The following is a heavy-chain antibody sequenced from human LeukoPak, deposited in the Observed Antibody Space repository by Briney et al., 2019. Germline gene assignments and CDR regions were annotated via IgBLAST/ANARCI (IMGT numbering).Heavy chain of an antibody. CDR2: IKEDGSVK. V-gene: IGHV3-7*03. D-gene: IGHD5-12*01. CDR3: ARDSTWRLDY. CDR1: GFTFSSHW. Sequence: GGSLRLSCTSSGFTFSSHWMTWVRQPPGKGLEWVANIKEDGSVKYYVDSVKGRFTISRDNTKNALYLQMNSLRADDTAVYFCARDSTWRLDYWGQGTLITVSS. J-gene: IGHJ4*02.